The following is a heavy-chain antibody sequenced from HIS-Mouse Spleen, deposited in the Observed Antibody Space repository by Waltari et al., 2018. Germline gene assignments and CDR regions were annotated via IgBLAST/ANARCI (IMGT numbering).Heavy chain of an antibody. CDR1: GGTFSSYA. Sequence: QVQLVQSGAEVKKPGSSVKVSCKASGGTFSSYALSWVRQAPGQGLEWMGRIIPILGIANYAQKFQGRVTITADKSTSTAYMELSSLRSEDTAVYYCAREVIAAAGTNAFDIWGQGTMVTVSS. CDR3: AREVIAAAGTNAFDI. D-gene: IGHD6-13*01. V-gene: IGHV1-69*04. CDR2: IIPILGIA. J-gene: IGHJ3*02.